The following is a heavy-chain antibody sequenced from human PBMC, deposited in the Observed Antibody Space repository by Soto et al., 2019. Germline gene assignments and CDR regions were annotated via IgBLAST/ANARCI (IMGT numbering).Heavy chain of an antibody. D-gene: IGHD6-25*01. CDR1: GFSFSSDG. Sequence: EVQLLESGGGLVQPGGSLRRSCAASGFSFSSDGMSWVRQAPGKGLEWVSGISGSGDSTRYADSVKGRLTSSRDNSTNTLYLQLTRLRGEDTAVYYCAIEAVRRSSGFNFSSVDVWGKGTTVTVSS. J-gene: IGHJ6*04. V-gene: IGHV3-23*01. CDR3: AIEAVRRSSGFNFSSVDV. CDR2: ISGSGDST.